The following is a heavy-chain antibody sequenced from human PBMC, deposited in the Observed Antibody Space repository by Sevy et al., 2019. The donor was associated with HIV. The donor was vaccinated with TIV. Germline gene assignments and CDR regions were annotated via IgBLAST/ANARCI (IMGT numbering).Heavy chain of an antibody. Sequence: SETLSLTCTVSGGSISSYYWSWIRQPPGKGLEWIGYIYYSGSTNYNPSLKSRVTISVDTSKNQFSLKLSSVTAADTAVYYCARVNIVGGGAFDIWGQGTMVTVSS. CDR3: ARVNIVGGGAFDI. D-gene: IGHD1-26*01. J-gene: IGHJ3*02. CDR2: IYYSGST. CDR1: GGSISSYY. V-gene: IGHV4-59*01.